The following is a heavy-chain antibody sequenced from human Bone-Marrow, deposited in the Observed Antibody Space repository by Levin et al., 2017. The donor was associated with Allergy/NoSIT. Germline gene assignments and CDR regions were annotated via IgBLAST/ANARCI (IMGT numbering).Heavy chain of an antibody. D-gene: IGHD6-6*01. V-gene: IGHV4-59*01. J-gene: IGHJ6*02. CDR3: ARDGIAARHFYGMDV. CDR2: ISKSGST. Sequence: RPSETLSLTCTISGGSISSFYWSWIRQPPGKGLEWIGYISKSGSTSSNPSLKSRVSLSLDTSKNQFSLKVNSVTAADTAVYYCARDGIAARHFYGMDVWGQGTTVTVSS. CDR1: GGSISSFY.